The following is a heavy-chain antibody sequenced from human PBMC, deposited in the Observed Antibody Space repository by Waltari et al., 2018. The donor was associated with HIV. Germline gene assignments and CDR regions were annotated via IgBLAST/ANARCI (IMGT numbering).Heavy chain of an antibody. J-gene: IGHJ5*02. V-gene: IGHV4-61*02. CDR2: IYPRGAA. D-gene: IGHD1-26*01. CDR1: NGSISSGSFY. CDR3: ARERALVPEYGGVLSRGGYFDP. Sequence: VHLQESGPSLVKPSQTLSLICSVSNGSISSGSFYWSWVRQSAGKGLEWIGRIYPRGAATEHTFVNRPTAMAVDTSRNHFSLQSYSAIAADTAVYHCARERALVPEYGGVLSRGGYFDPWGHGIQVVVSS.